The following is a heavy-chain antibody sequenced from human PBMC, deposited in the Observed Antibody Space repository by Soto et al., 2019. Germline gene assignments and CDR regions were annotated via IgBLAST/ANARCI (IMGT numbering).Heavy chain of an antibody. Sequence: LETLSLTCAVYGGSFSCYYWSWIRQPPGKGLEWIGEINHSGSTNYNPSLKSRVTISVDTSKNQFSLKLSSVTAADTALYYCASSLVVITRAEYFQHWGQGTLVT. V-gene: IGHV4-34*01. CDR2: INHSGST. D-gene: IGHD3-22*01. J-gene: IGHJ1*01. CDR3: ASSLVVITRAEYFQH. CDR1: GGSFSCYY.